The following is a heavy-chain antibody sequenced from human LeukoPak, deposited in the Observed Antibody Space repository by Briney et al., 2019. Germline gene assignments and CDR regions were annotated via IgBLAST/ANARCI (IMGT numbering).Heavy chain of an antibody. CDR3: ARGIAVAAP. Sequence: PSETLSLTCAVYGGSFSGYYWSWIRQPPGKGLEWIGEINHSGSTNYNPSLKSRVTISVDTSKNQCSLKLSSVTAADTAVYYCARGIAVAAPWGQGTLVTVSS. V-gene: IGHV4-34*01. D-gene: IGHD6-19*01. J-gene: IGHJ5*02. CDR2: INHSGST. CDR1: GGSFSGYY.